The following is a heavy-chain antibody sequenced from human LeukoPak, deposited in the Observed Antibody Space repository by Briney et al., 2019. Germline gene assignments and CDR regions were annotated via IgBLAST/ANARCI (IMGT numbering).Heavy chain of an antibody. CDR1: GPSISSGYY. Sequence: SETLSLTCAVSGPSISSGYYWGWIRQPPGKGLEWIGTIYHGGSTYYNPSLKSRVTISVDTSKNQFSLKLTSVTAADTALYFCARRTYTNNYYFDYWGQGTLVTVSS. CDR3: ARRTYTNNYYFDY. D-gene: IGHD1-1*01. J-gene: IGHJ4*02. CDR2: IYHGGST. V-gene: IGHV4-38-2*01.